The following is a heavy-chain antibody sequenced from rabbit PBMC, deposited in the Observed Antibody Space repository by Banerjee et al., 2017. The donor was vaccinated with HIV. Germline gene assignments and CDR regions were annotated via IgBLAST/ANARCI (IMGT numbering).Heavy chain of an antibody. J-gene: IGHJ2*01. V-gene: IGHV1S40*01. D-gene: IGHD2-1*01. Sequence: QSLEESGGGLVQPGASLTLTCTASGFSFSSSYYMCWVRQAPGKGLEWIACIYAGSSGSTYYASWAKGRFTISKTSSTTVTLQMTSLTAADTATYFCARGYDDYGDYGAFDPWGQGTLVTVS. CDR3: ARGYDDYGDYGAFDP. CDR1: GFSFSSSYY. CDR2: IYAGSSGST.